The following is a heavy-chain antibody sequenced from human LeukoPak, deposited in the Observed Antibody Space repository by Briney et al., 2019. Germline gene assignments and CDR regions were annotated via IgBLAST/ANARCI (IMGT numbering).Heavy chain of an antibody. CDR2: ISGSGGGT. V-gene: IGHV3-23*01. CDR3: TTLVVPAATSGYFQH. J-gene: IGHJ1*01. Sequence: GGSLRLSCAASGFTFSSYAMSWVRQAPGKGLEWVSAISGSGGGTYYADSVKGRFTISRDNAKNTLYLQMNSLRAEDPAVYYCTTLVVPAATSGYFQHWGQGTLVTVSS. CDR1: GFTFSSYA. D-gene: IGHD2-2*01.